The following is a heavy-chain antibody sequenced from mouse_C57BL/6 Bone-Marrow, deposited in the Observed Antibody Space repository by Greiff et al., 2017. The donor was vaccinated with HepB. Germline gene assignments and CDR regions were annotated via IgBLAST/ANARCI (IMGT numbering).Heavy chain of an antibody. CDR1: GYTFTSYG. V-gene: IGHV1-81*01. Sequence: VQLQESGAELARPGASVKLSCKASGYTFTSYGISWVKQRTGKGLEWIGEIYPRSGNTYYNEKFKGKATLTADKSYSTAYMELRSLTAEDSAVYFCARWGWPPSWFAYWGQGTLGTVSA. D-gene: IGHD2-3*01. J-gene: IGHJ3*01. CDR2: IYPRSGNT. CDR3: ARWGWPPSWFAY.